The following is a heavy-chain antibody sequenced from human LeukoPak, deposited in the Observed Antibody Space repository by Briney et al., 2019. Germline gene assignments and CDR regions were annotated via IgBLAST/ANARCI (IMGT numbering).Heavy chain of an antibody. V-gene: IGHV3-33*06. Sequence: PGGSLRLSCAASGFTFSSYGMHWVRQAPGKGLEWVADIWYDGSNKYYADSVKGRFTISRDNSKNTLYLQMNSLRAEDTAVYYCAKAWSGYSSRSPTGYWGQGTLVTVSS. CDR3: AKAWSGYSSRSPTGY. J-gene: IGHJ4*02. CDR2: IWYDGSNK. CDR1: GFTFSSYG. D-gene: IGHD6-13*01.